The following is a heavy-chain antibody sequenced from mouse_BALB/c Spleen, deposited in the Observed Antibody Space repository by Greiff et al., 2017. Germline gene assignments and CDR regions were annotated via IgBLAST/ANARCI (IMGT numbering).Heavy chain of an antibody. CDR3: ARVYYYGSSYWFAY. CDR2: ISSGGST. D-gene: IGHD1-1*01. J-gene: IGHJ3*01. CDR1: GFTFSSYA. Sequence: EVQLVESGGGLVKPGGSLKLSCAASGFTFSSYAMSWVRQTPEKRLEWVASISSGGSTYYPDSVKGRFTISRDNARNILYLQMSSLRSEDTAMYYCARVYYYGSSYWFAYWGQGTLVTVSA. V-gene: IGHV5-6-5*01.